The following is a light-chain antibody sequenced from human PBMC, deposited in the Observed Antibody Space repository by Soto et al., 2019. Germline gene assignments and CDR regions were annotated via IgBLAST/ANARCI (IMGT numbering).Light chain of an antibody. J-gene: IGLJ1*01. CDR2: DVS. V-gene: IGLV2-14*01. Sequence: QSALTQPASVSGFPGQSITISCTGTSSDVGGYNYVSWYQQHPGKAPKLMIYDVSNRPSGVSSRFSGSKSGNTASLTISGLQAEDEADYCCSSYTSSSTYVFGTGTKLTVL. CDR3: SSYTSSSTYV. CDR1: SSDVGGYNY.